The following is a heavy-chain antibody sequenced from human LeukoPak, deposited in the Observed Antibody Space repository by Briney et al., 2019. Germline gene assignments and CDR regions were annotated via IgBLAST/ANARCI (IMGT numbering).Heavy chain of an antibody. J-gene: IGHJ3*02. D-gene: IGHD6-19*01. CDR2: INPNSGGT. V-gene: IGHV1-2*02. CDR3: ARADSAGTPAFDI. Sequence: ASVKVSCKASGYTFTGDYMHWVRQAPGQGLEWMGWINPNSGGTNYAQKFQGRVTKTRDTSISTAYMELSRLRSDDTAVYYCARADSAGTPAFDIWGQGTMVTVSS. CDR1: GYTFTGDY.